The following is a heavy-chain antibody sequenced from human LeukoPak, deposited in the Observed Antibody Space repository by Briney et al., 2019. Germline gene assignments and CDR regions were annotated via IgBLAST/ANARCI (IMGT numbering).Heavy chain of an antibody. D-gene: IGHD2-21*02. CDR1: GYSFTNYW. CDR2: IYPGDSAT. CDR3: ARLPYCGGDCYPNWFDT. V-gene: IGHV5-51*01. Sequence: GESLKISCKGSGYSFTNYWIGWVRQMPGKGLELMGGIYPGDSATRYSPSFQGQVAISVDKSIRTAYLQWSSLKASDIAMYYCARLPYCGGDCYPNWFDTWGRGTLVTVSS. J-gene: IGHJ5*02.